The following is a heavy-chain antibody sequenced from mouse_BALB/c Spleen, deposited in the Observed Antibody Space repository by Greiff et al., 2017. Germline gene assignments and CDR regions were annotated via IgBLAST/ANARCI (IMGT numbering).Heavy chain of an antibody. CDR1: GYAFTNYL. Sequence: QVQLKQSGAELVRPGTSVKVSCKASGYAFTNYLIEWVKQRPGQGLEWIGVINPGSRGTNYNEKFKGKATLTADKSSSTAYMQLSSLTSDDSAVYFCARRALWGYGDYWGQGTTLTVSS. D-gene: IGHD3-1*01. J-gene: IGHJ2*01. CDR3: ARRALWGYGDY. V-gene: IGHV1-54*01. CDR2: INPGSRGT.